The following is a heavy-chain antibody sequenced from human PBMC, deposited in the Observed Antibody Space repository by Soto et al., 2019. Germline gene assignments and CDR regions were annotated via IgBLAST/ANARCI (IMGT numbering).Heavy chain of an antibody. Sequence: PGESLKISCKGSGYSFTSYWIGWVRQMPGKGLEWMGIIYPGDSDTRYSPSFQGQVTISADKSISTAYLQWSSLKASDTAMCYCARALVGPIYYYYMDVWGKGTTVTVSS. V-gene: IGHV5-51*01. D-gene: IGHD1-26*01. J-gene: IGHJ6*03. CDR3: ARALVGPIYYYYMDV. CDR2: IYPGDSDT. CDR1: GYSFTSYW.